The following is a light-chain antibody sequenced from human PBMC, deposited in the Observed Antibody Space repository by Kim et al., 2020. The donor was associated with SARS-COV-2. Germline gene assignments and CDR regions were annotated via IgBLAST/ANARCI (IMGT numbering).Light chain of an antibody. Sequence: GQRGTISCSGGRSNVGRNYVYWYQYVPGTAPKLLIERNDQRPSGVPDRFSGAKSGTSASLAISGLQSDDDADYYCEAWDDSLNGPVFGGGTQLTVL. J-gene: IGLJ3*02. CDR3: EAWDDSLNGPV. CDR1: RSNVGRNY. V-gene: IGLV1-44*01. CDR2: RND.